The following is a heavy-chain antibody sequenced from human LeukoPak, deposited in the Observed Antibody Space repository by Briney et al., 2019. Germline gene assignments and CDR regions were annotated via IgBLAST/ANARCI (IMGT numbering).Heavy chain of an antibody. D-gene: IGHD6-19*01. V-gene: IGHV1-18*01. Sequence: GASVKVSCNASGYTFTSYGISWVRQAPGQGLEWMGWISAYNGNTNYAQKLQGRVTMTTDTSTSTANMELRSLRPDDTAMDYCSRARGGVAGTEDYWGQGTLVTVSS. CDR3: SRARGGVAGTEDY. CDR1: GYTFTSYG. CDR2: ISAYNGNT. J-gene: IGHJ4*02.